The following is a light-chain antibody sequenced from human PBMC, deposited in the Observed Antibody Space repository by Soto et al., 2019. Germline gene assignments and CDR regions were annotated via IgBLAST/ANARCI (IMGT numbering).Light chain of an antibody. CDR2: EVS. CDR1: ESDVGTYSY. Sequence: QSVLTQPASVSGSPGQSITISCTGTESDVGTYSYVSWYQQHPGKAPKLMIYEVSNRPSGVSNRFSGSKSGNTASLTISGLQAEDEADYYCKSYTSRTRWVFGGGTKVTVL. CDR3: KSYTSRTRWV. J-gene: IGLJ3*02. V-gene: IGLV2-14*01.